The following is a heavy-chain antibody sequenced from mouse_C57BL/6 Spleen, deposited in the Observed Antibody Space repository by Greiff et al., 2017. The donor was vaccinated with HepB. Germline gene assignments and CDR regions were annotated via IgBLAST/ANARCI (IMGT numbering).Heavy chain of an antibody. J-gene: IGHJ2*01. CDR3: TRFYGYPY. CDR1: GYTFTDYE. CDR2: IDPETGGT. Sequence: VQLQQSGAELVRPGASVTLSCKASGYTFTDYEMHWVKQTPVHGLEGIGAIDPETGGTAYNQKSKGKAILTADKSSRTAYMDLRSLTSEDSAVYYCTRFYGYPYWGQGTTLTVSS. D-gene: IGHD2-2*01. V-gene: IGHV1-15*01.